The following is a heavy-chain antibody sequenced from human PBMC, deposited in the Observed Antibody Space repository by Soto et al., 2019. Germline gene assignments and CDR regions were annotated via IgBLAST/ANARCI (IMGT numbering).Heavy chain of an antibody. CDR1: GFPLSTYG. V-gene: IGHV3-23*01. J-gene: IGHJ6*02. CDR3: ARIRGYWYGLDV. CDR2: ITGTGGNT. Sequence: EVQLLESGGGLVQPGGSLRLSCAASGFPLSTYGMTWVRQAPGKGLEWVSAITGTGGNTYYVDSVKGRFTSSRDNSKNMLYLQMNGLRADDTAVYYCARIRGYWYGLDVWGQGTTVTVSS.